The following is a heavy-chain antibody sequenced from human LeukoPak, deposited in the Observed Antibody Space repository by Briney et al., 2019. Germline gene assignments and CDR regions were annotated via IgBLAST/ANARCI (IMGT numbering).Heavy chain of an antibody. Sequence: PGGSLRLSCAASGFTFSSYALHWVRQAPGKGLEWVSVISSDGSSKHYADSVKGRFTIFTDTSKSTLYLQINSLRPEDTAVYYCARDLVSYSSSPLHWGQGTLVTVSS. D-gene: IGHD6-6*01. V-gene: IGHV3-30-3*01. CDR2: ISSDGSSK. CDR3: ARDLVSYSSSPLH. CDR1: GFTFSSYA. J-gene: IGHJ4*02.